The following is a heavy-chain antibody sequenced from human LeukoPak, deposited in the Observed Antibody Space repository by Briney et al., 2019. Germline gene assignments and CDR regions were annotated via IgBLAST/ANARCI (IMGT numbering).Heavy chain of an antibody. CDR3: AKQRYCSSTSCYDAFDI. Sequence: GRPLRLSCAASGFTFSSYGMHWVRQAPGKGLEWVAVISYDGSNKYYADSVKGRFTISRDNSKNTLYLQMNSLRAEDTAVYYCAKQRYCSSTSCYDAFDIWGQGTMVTVSS. J-gene: IGHJ3*02. D-gene: IGHD2-2*01. V-gene: IGHV3-30*18. CDR1: GFTFSSYG. CDR2: ISYDGSNK.